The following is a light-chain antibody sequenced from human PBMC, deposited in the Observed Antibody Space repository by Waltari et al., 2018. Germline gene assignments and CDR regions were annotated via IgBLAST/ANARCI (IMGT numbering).Light chain of an antibody. CDR1: SSDDGDYNY. J-gene: IGLJ2*01. V-gene: IGLV2-8*01. Sequence: QSALTQPLSASGSPGQSVTIPCTGTSSDDGDYNYVSWYQQHPRQAPNIMIYEVSKRPTGVTDRCSGSKSGNTAYLTVPGLQAEDEADNYCSSYAGSNNVVFGGGTNRTVL. CDR2: EVS. CDR3: SSYAGSNNVV.